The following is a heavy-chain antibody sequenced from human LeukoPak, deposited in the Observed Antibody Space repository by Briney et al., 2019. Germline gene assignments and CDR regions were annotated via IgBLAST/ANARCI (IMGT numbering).Heavy chain of an antibody. CDR1: GGSISSYY. CDR3: ARNYGLGSYPFDY. D-gene: IGHD3-10*01. Sequence: SETLSLTCTVSGGSISSYYWSWIRQPPGKGLEWIGYIYYSGSTNYNPSLKSRVTISVDTSKNQFSLKLSSVTAADTAVYYCARNYGLGSYPFDYWGQGTLVTVSS. CDR2: IYYSGST. J-gene: IGHJ4*02. V-gene: IGHV4-59*01.